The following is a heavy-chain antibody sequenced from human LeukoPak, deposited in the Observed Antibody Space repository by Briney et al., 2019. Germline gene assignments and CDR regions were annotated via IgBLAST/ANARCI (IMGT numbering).Heavy chain of an antibody. CDR1: GGPISSNSHS. D-gene: IGHD6-13*01. J-gene: IGHJ4*02. CDR3: ARRIHGSSHVDC. V-gene: IGHV4-39*01. CDR2: IYYSGNT. Sequence: SETLSLTCTVSGGPISSNSHSWEWIRQPPGKGLEWIANIYYSGNTNYNPSLESRVTISVDAPENQFSLKLNSVTAADTAVYYCARRIHGSSHVDCWGQGTLVTVSS.